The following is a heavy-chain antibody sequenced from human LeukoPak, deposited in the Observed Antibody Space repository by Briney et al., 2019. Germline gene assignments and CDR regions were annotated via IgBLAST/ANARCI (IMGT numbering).Heavy chain of an antibody. CDR2: ISFDGSNK. V-gene: IGHV3-30*04. CDR1: GFTFKRYA. Sequence: PGGSLRLSCAASGFTFKRYAMHWVRQAPGKGLEWVAVISFDGSNKYYADSVKGRFTISRDNSKNTLYLQMNSLRAEDTAVYYCARDDYDSSTPYYFDYWGQGILVTVSS. J-gene: IGHJ4*02. CDR3: ARDDYDSSTPYYFDY. D-gene: IGHD3-22*01.